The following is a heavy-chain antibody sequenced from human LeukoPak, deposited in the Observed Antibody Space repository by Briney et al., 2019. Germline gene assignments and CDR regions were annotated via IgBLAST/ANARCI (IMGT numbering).Heavy chain of an antibody. D-gene: IGHD2-2*01. V-gene: IGHV1-2*02. CDR3: ARYVYCSSTSCYVKNAFDI. CDR2: INPNSGGT. CDR1: GYTFTGYY. J-gene: IGHJ3*02. Sequence: ASVKVSCKASGYTFTGYYMHWVRQAPGQGLEWMGWINPNSGGTNYAQKFQGRATMTRDTSISTAYMELSRLRSDDTAVYYCARYVYCSSTSCYVKNAFDIWGQGTMVTASS.